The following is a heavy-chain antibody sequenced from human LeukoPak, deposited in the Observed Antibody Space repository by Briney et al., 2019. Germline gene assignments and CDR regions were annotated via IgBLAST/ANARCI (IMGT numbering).Heavy chain of an antibody. D-gene: IGHD4-11*01. CDR1: GFTFSTFT. CDR3: ARQDDYSFDY. CDR2: ISYDGSNK. Sequence: SGRSLRLSCAASGFTFSTFTMHWVRQAPGKGLEWVAVISYDGSNKNYADSVKGRFTISRDNSKNTLYLQMNSLRGEDTALYYCARQDDYSFDYWAREPWSPSPQ. J-gene: IGHJ4*02. V-gene: IGHV3-30*04.